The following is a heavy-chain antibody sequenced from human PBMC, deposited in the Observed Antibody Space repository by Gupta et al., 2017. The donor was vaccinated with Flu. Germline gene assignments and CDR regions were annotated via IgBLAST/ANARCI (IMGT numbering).Heavy chain of an antibody. CDR2: ISSSGSTI. J-gene: IGHJ6*02. CDR3: ARGSHYYGMDV. V-gene: IGHV3-48*03. CDR1: GFTFSSYE. Sequence: EVQLVESGGGLVQPGGSLRLSCAASGFTFSSYEMNWARQAPGKGLEWVSYISSSGSTIYYADSVKGRFTISRDNAKNSLYLQMNSLRAEDTAVYYCARGSHYYGMDVWGQGTTVTVSS.